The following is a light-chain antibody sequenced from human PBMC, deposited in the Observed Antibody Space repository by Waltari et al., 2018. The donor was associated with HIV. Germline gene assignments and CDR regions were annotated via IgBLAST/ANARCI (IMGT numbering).Light chain of an antibody. CDR2: EVS. Sequence: QSALTQPASVSGSPGPSITISCTVSIRAIGDSASDSWYKPYPGKVPKLVIYEVSNRPSGVSDRFSGSKSGNTASLAISGLQAEDEADYYCLLKIGSNTPIFGGGTKLTVL. CDR1: IRAIGDSAS. J-gene: IGLJ2*01. CDR3: LLKIGSNTPI. V-gene: IGLV2-14*01.